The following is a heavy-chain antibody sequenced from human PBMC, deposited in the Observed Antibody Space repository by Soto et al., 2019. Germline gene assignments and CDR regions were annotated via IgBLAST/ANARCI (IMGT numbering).Heavy chain of an antibody. CDR1: GFSVSHKY. D-gene: IGHD3-9*01. J-gene: IGHJ4*02. Sequence: PRGSLRLSCAACGFSVSHKYMNWVRQAPGRGLEWVSVIYSGGGTYYAESVKGRFTISRDNSTNTVYLQMNTLRPEDTAVYSCAREGGSYGSFVCWGQGTLLTVST. CDR2: IYSGGGT. CDR3: AREGGSYGSFVC. V-gene: IGHV3-53*01.